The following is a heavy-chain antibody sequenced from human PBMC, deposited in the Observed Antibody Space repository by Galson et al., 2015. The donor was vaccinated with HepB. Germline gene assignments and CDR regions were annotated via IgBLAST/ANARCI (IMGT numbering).Heavy chain of an antibody. J-gene: IGHJ4*02. V-gene: IGHV3-23*01. CDR2: ISGSGGST. D-gene: IGHD6-19*01. CDR3: AKAAEKSIAVAGTRLDFDY. Sequence: SLRLSCAASGFTFSSYAMSWVRQAPGKGLEWVSAISGSGGSTYYADSVKGRFTISRDNSKNTLYLQMNSLRAENTAVYYCAKAAEKSIAVAGTRLDFDYWGQGTLVTVSS. CDR1: GFTFSSYA.